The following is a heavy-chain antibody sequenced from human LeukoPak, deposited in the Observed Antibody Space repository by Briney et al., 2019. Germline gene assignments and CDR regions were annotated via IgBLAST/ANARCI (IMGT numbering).Heavy chain of an antibody. D-gene: IGHD5-18*01. V-gene: IGHV5-51*01. CDR3: ATYSYGTIYHFDY. Sequence: GESLKISCKGSGYSFTSYWIGWVRQMPGKGLEWMGIIYPGDSDTRYSPSFQGQVTISADKSISTAYLQWSSLKSSDTAMYYCATYSYGTIYHFDYWGQGTLVTVSS. CDR2: IYPGDSDT. CDR1: GYSFTSYW. J-gene: IGHJ4*02.